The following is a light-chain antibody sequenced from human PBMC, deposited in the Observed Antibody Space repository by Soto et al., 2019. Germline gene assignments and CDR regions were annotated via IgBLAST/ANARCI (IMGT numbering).Light chain of an antibody. CDR1: QSVSSSY. CDR3: QQRSDWPSIT. J-gene: IGKJ5*01. CDR2: GAS. Sequence: EIVLTQSPATLSLSPGERATLSCRASQSVSSSYLAWYQQKPGQAPRLLIYGASSRATGIPDRFSGSGSGTDFTLTISSLESDDFAVYYCQQRSDWPSITFGQGTRLEIK. V-gene: IGKV3D-20*02.